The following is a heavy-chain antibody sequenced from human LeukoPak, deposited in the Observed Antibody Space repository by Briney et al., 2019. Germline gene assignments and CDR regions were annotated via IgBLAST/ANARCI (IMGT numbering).Heavy chain of an antibody. CDR1: GGTFSSYA. V-gene: IGHV1-18*01. Sequence: ASVKVSCKASGGTFSSYAISWVRQAPGQGLEWMGWINTKNGDTNYAQKLQGRVTMTTDTSTNTAYMELRSLRSDDTAVYYCARESGHCYGDNCSYYFALWGQGILVTVSS. J-gene: IGHJ4*02. D-gene: IGHD4/OR15-4a*01. CDR2: INTKNGDT. CDR3: ARESGHCYGDNCSYYFAL.